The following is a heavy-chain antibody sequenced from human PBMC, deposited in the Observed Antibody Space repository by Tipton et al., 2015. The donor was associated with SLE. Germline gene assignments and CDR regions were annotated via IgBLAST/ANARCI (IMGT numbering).Heavy chain of an antibody. Sequence: TLSLTCTVSGYSISIGYHWGWIRQSPGKGLEWIGSTYHSGTTYYNSSLSSRITIALDMSKNQFSLRLTSVTAADTAVYYCARSVWRRWPPTHFYYYVDVWGRGTTVTVS. J-gene: IGHJ6*03. CDR2: TYHSGTT. V-gene: IGHV4-38-2*02. CDR3: ARSVWRRWPPTHFYYYVDV. D-gene: IGHD4-23*01. CDR1: GYSISIGYH.